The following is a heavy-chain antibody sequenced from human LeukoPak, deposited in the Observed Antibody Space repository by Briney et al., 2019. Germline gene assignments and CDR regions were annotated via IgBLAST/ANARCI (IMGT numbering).Heavy chain of an antibody. Sequence: GGPLRLSCAASGFPFSSHGMHWVRQAPGKGLEWVAYIRQEGRDTYYADSVKGRFSISRDDSKYTVNLEMNSLRTEDMALYYCARDFNWGFDYWGQGTLVSVSS. J-gene: IGHJ4*02. CDR1: GFPFSSHG. D-gene: IGHD7-27*01. CDR2: IRQEGRDT. V-gene: IGHV3-30*02. CDR3: ARDFNWGFDY.